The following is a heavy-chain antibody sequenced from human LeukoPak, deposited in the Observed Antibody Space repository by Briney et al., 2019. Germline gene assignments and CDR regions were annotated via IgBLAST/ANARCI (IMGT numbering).Heavy chain of an antibody. CDR1: GYTFTSYG. V-gene: IGHV1-18*04. D-gene: IGHD6-13*01. J-gene: IGHJ6*04. CDR3: ARAKQQLGSGYYYYGMDV. Sequence: VKVSCKASGYTFTSYGISWVRQAPGQGLEWMGWISAYNGNTNYAQKLQGRVTMTTDTSTSTVYMELRSLRSDDTAVYYCARAKQQLGSGYYYYGMDVWGKGTTVTVSS. CDR2: ISAYNGNT.